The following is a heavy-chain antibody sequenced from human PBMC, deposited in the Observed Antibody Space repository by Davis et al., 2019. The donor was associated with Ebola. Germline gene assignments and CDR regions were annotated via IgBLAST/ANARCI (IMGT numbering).Heavy chain of an antibody. CDR3: ARGIMVQGVIHYYYYGMDV. Sequence: PSETLSLTCAVYGGSFSGYYWSWIRQSPGKGLEWIGEINHSGSTNYNPSLKSRVTISVDTSRNQFSLKLSSVTAADTAVYYCARGIMVQGVIHYYYYGMDVWGQGTTVTVSS. CDR2: INHSGST. CDR1: GGSFSGYY. J-gene: IGHJ6*02. D-gene: IGHD3-10*01. V-gene: IGHV4-34*01.